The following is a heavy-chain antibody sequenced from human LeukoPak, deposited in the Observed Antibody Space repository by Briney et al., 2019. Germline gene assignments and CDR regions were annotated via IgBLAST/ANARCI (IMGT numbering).Heavy chain of an antibody. CDR1: GGSISSSSYY. Sequence: SETLSLTCTVSGGSISSSSYYWGWIRQPPGKALEGMGSIYYSGSTYYNPSLKCRVPICVDTSKTQFSLKLSSVTAADTAVYYCASYDPSFDYWGQGTLVTVSS. J-gene: IGHJ4*02. D-gene: IGHD3-3*01. V-gene: IGHV4-39*01. CDR2: IYYSGST. CDR3: ASYDPSFDY.